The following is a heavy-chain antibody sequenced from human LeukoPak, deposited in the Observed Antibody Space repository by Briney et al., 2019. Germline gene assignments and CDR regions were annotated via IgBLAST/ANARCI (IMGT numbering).Heavy chain of an antibody. CDR2: IAQDGREK. V-gene: IGHV3-7*01. D-gene: IGHD6-13*01. CDR1: AFTFRNSW. CDR3: ARERQGSSRYDGKESFDY. Sequence: GGSLKLSCVASAFTFRNSWMSWVRHVPGKGLEWVANIAQDGREKNYVDSVKGRFSISRDNDKNSLYLEMNSLRAEDTAVYYCARERQGSSRYDGKESFDYWGQGTLVTVSS. J-gene: IGHJ4*02.